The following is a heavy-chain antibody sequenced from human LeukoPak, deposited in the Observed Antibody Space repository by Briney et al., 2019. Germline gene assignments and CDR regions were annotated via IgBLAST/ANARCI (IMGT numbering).Heavy chain of an antibody. CDR2: INPNSGGT. V-gene: IGHV1-2*02. CDR1: GYTFTGYY. J-gene: IGHJ4*02. Sequence: ASVKVSCKASGYTFTGYYMHWVRQAPGQGLEWMGWINPNSGGTNYAQKFQGRVTMTRDTSISTAYMELSRLRSDDTAVYYCARGRGGYNYRAHFDYWGQGTLVTVSS. D-gene: IGHD5-24*01. CDR3: ARGRGGYNYRAHFDY.